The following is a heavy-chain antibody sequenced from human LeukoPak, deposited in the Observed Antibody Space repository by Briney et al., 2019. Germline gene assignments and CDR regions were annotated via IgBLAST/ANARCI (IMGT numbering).Heavy chain of an antibody. CDR3: AKYVLVTGADTFDI. J-gene: IGHJ3*02. Sequence: GGSLRLSCAASGFTFSSYPMTWVRQAPGKGLEWVSSISGGSERIFHADSVKDRFAISRDNFKNTLYLQMDSLRAEDTAVYFCAKYVLVTGADTFDIWGQGTMVTVSS. V-gene: IGHV3-23*01. D-gene: IGHD2-15*01. CDR1: GFTFSSYP. CDR2: ISGGSERI.